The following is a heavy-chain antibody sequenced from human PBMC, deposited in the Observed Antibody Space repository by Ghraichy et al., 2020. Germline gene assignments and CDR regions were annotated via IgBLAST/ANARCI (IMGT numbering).Heavy chain of an antibody. CDR2: TYYTGRT. CDR3: ARGVSVKYYGMDV. Sequence: SETLSLTCTVSGDSLSSDYWSWIRQPPGKGLECICYTYYTGRTHYNPSLKSRIPISVDRSKNQISLRLRSVTAADTGVYYCARGVSVKYYGMDVWGQGTTVAVSS. D-gene: IGHD3-16*01. J-gene: IGHJ6*02. CDR1: GDSLSSDY. V-gene: IGHV4-59*01.